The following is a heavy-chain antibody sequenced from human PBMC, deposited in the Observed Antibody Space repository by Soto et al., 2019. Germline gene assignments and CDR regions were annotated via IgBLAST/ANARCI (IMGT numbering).Heavy chain of an antibody. CDR2: ISAASSTI. D-gene: IGHD4-17*01. CDR1: AFTEFTFSAYG. V-gene: IGHV3-48*01. Sequence: PGGSLRLSCAASAFTEFTFSAYGINWVRQAPGTGLEWVSYISAASSTIYFADSVKVRFTISRDNAKNSLYLQMNRLRAEDTAVYYCARAPWPVTTVDGYFYYVDVWGKGTTVT. J-gene: IGHJ6*03. CDR3: ARAPWPVTTVDGYFYYVDV.